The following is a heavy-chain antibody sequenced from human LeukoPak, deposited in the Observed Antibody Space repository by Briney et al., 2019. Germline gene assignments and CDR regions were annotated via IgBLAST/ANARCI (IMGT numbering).Heavy chain of an antibody. CDR1: GFTVSSNY. Sequence: GGSLRLSCAASGFTVSSNYMSWVRQAPGKGLEWVSVIYSGGSTYYADSVKGRFTISRDNSKNTLYLQMNSLRAEDTAVYYCARSPYDILTGHYPDYWGQGTLVTVSS. CDR2: IYSGGST. CDR3: ARSPYDILTGHYPDY. J-gene: IGHJ4*02. V-gene: IGHV3-66*01. D-gene: IGHD3-9*01.